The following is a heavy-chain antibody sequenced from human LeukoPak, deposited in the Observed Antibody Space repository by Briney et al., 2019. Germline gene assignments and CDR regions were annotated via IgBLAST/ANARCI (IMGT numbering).Heavy chain of an antibody. CDR1: GFSLSGYS. Sequence: PGGSLRLSCAASGFSLSGYSINWVRQVPGKGLEWVSSISSDSNYIYYAGSMKGRFTVSRDNARNSLYLQMNSLGAEGTAVYYCARGHSGSYQRNDAFDIWGQGTLVTVSS. V-gene: IGHV3-21*01. CDR3: ARGHSGSYQRNDAFDI. CDR2: ISSDSNYI. D-gene: IGHD1-26*01. J-gene: IGHJ3*02.